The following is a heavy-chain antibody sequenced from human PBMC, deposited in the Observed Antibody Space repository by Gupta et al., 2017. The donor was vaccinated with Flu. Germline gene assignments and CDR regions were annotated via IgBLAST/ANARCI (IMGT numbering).Heavy chain of an antibody. CDR2: ISSLSCDK. J-gene: IGHJ4*02. CDR3: AGEGDYDLFDY. V-gene: IGHV3-48*01. Sequence: YSMVWVRQGPGKEPEWISSISSLSCDKYYAVSVKSRFTISRDNAKNSLYLQMNSLRPADTAVYYCAGEGDYDLFDYWGQGTLVTVSS. CDR1: YS. D-gene: IGHD4-17*01.